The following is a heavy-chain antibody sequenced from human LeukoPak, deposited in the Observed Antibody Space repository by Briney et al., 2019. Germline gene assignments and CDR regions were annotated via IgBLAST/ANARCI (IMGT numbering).Heavy chain of an antibody. CDR3: AGTEKQWLVLYNWFDP. V-gene: IGHV4-39*02. Sequence: PSENLSRTCTVSGGSISSSSYYWGWIRQPPGKGLEWNGSIYNSGRTYYNPSLKTRVTISVDPSQNHFSLQLSSVTAADTAVYYCAGTEKQWLVLYNWFDPWGQGTLVTVSS. D-gene: IGHD6-19*01. CDR2: IYNSGRT. CDR1: GGSISSSSYY. J-gene: IGHJ5*02.